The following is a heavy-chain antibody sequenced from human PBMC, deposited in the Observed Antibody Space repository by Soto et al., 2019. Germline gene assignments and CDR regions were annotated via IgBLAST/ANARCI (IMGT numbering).Heavy chain of an antibody. Sequence: QVQLQESGPGLVKPSETLSLTCTVSGGSIRSYYWSWIRQPPGKGLEWIGSIYYSGSTNYKPSLKSRVTISVDTSKNQFSLKLNSMTAADTAVYYCARQGGWFDPWGQGTLVTVSS. D-gene: IGHD1-26*01. V-gene: IGHV4-59*08. CDR1: GGSIRSYY. J-gene: IGHJ5*02. CDR2: IYYSGST. CDR3: ARQGGWFDP.